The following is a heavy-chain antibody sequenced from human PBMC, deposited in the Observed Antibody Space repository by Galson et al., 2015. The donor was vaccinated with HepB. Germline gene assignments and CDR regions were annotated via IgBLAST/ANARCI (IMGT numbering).Heavy chain of an antibody. CDR2: IKRKSDDGTT. V-gene: IGHV3-15*01. CDR3: TTAGFIQVPDY. Sequence: SLRLSCAASGLTLSNAWMSWVRQAPGKGLEWVGRIKRKSDDGTTDYAAPVKGRFTISRDDSKNTVYLQMNSLKTEDTAVYYCTTAGFIQVPDYWGQGTLVTVSS. D-gene: IGHD2-21*01. J-gene: IGHJ4*02. CDR1: GLTLSNAW.